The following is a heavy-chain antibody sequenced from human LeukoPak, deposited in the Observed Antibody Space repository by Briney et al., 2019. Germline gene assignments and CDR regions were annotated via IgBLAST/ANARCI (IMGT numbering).Heavy chain of an antibody. CDR1: GYTFTSYY. J-gene: IGHJ5*02. Sequence: ASVKVSCKASGYTFTSYYMHWVRQAPGQGLEWMGIINPSGGSTSYAQEFQGRVTMTRDTSTSTVYMELSSLRSEDTAVYYCARDGPRGNWFDPWGQGTLVTVSS. CDR3: ARDGPRGNWFDP. V-gene: IGHV1-46*01. CDR2: INPSGGST.